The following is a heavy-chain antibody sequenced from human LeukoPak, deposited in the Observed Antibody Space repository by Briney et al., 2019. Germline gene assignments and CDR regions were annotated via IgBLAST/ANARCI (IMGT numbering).Heavy chain of an antibody. CDR1: GFNFGGNG. Sequence: PGRALRLSCAASGFNFGGNGMQWVRQAPGKGLEWLAAMWNDGRTFYRDSVKGRFITSRDISKNTLYLQMDSLRGEDTGIYYCAREYFDVWGQGTTVSVSS. CDR3: AREYFDV. D-gene: IGHD3-9*01. J-gene: IGHJ6*02. V-gene: IGHV3-33*01. CDR2: MWNDGRT.